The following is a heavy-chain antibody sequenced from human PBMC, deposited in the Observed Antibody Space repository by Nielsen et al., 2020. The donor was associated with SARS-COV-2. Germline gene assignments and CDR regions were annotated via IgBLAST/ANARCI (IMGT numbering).Heavy chain of an antibody. V-gene: IGHV4-39*01. J-gene: IGHJ4*02. Sequence: SETLSLTCTVSGGSVSSGSYYWSWIRQPPGKGLEWIGEINHSGSTNYNPSLKSRVTISVDTSKNQFSLKLSSVTAADTAVYYCARRPTVGGWFDYWGQGTLVTVSS. CDR1: GGSVSSGSYY. CDR2: INHSGST. D-gene: IGHD4-23*01. CDR3: ARRPTVGGWFDY.